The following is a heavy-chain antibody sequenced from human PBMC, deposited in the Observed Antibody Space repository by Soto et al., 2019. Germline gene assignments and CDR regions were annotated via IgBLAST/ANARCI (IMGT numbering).Heavy chain of an antibody. CDR3: ARSTYYDFWSGYYIRAPEPRYYYYGMDV. Sequence: SVKVSCKASGVTFSSYAISWVRQAPGQGLEWMGGIIPIFGTANYAQKFQGRVTITADESTSTAYMELSSLRSEDTAVYYCARSTYYDFWSGYYIRAPEPRYYYYGMDVWGQGTTVTVSS. CDR1: GVTFSSYA. J-gene: IGHJ6*02. CDR2: IIPIFGTA. V-gene: IGHV1-69*13. D-gene: IGHD3-3*01.